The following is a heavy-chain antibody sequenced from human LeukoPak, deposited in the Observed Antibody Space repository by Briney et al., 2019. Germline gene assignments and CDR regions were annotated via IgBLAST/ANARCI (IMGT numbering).Heavy chain of an antibody. CDR2: ISGSGGST. CDR3: AKQVVRGVTAGRDAFDI. D-gene: IGHD3-10*01. CDR1: GFTFSSYA. Sequence: GGSLRLSCAASGFTFSSYAMSWVRQAPGKGLEWVSAISGSGGSTYYADSVKGRFTISRDNSKNTLYLQMNSLRAEDTAVYHCAKQVVRGVTAGRDAFDIWGQGTMVTVSS. V-gene: IGHV3-23*01. J-gene: IGHJ3*02.